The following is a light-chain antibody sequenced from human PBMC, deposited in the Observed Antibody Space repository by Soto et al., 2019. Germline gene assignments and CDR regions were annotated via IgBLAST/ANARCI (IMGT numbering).Light chain of an antibody. CDR1: SSDVGGYNY. V-gene: IGLV2-8*01. CDR2: EVI. Sequence: QSALTQPPSASGSPGQSVTISCTGTSSDVGGYNYVSWYQQHPGKAPKLMIYEVIKRPSGVPDRFSGSKSGNTASLTVSGLQAEDEADYYCTSYAASNNYLFGTGTKVTVL. J-gene: IGLJ1*01. CDR3: TSYAASNNYL.